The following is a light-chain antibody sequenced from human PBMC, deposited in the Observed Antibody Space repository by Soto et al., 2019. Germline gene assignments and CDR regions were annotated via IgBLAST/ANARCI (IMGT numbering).Light chain of an antibody. CDR3: QHYNDWTPAFT. V-gene: IGKV3-15*01. CDR1: QSLSRN. CDR2: GAS. J-gene: IGKJ3*01. Sequence: EILMTQSPATLSVSPGERATLSCRSSQSLSRNLAWYQQKPGQAPRLLIYGASTRASVVPARFSGSGSGTECTLTISSLQSEDFALYYCQHYNDWTPAFTFGPGTKVDL.